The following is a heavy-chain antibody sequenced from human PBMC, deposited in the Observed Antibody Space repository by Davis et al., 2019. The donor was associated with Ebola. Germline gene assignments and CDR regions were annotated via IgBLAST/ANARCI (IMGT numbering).Heavy chain of an antibody. Sequence: GGSLRLSCAASGFIFDDYAMHWVRHAPGKGLEWVAGIGWNSGDKGYADSVKGRFTISRDNAKNSLYLQMNSLRDEDTALYYCAKDVRGAILYLYGLDVWGQGTTVTVSS. V-gene: IGHV3-9*01. J-gene: IGHJ6*02. CDR2: IGWNSGDK. D-gene: IGHD2-8*01. CDR1: GFIFDDYA. CDR3: AKDVRGAILYLYGLDV.